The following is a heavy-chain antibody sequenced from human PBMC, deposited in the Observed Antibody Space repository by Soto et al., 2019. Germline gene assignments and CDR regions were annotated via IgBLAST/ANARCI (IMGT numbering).Heavy chain of an antibody. D-gene: IGHD6-19*01. Sequence: HSWTLSLTCTVSGGSISSYYWSWIRQPPGKGLEWIGYIYYSRSTNYNPSLKSRVTISVDTSKNQFSLKLSSVTAADTAVYYCARGKYSSGWYGSVDYWGQGTLVTVSS. CDR1: GGSISSYY. CDR3: ARGKYSSGWYGSVDY. CDR2: IYYSRST. J-gene: IGHJ4*02. V-gene: IGHV4-59*01.